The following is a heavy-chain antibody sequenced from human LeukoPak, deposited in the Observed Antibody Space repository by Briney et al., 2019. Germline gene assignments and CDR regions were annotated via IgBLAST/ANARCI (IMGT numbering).Heavy chain of an antibody. Sequence: ASVKVSCKTSGYTFTRYDISWVRQATGQGLEWMAWLNPDSGKTDYSQNFQGRVTITRDTTIDTVYMELSGLRSDDTAVYYCARGQDANYCSGGRCYSWALDYWGQGTLVTVSS. CDR3: ARGQDANYCSGGRCYSWALDY. CDR1: GYTFTRYD. J-gene: IGHJ4*02. D-gene: IGHD2-15*01. CDR2: LNPDSGKT. V-gene: IGHV1-8*03.